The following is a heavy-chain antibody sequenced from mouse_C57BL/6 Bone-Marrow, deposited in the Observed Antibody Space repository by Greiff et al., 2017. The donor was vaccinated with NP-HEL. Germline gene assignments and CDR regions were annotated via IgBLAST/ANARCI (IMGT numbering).Heavy chain of an antibody. CDR2: IYPGDGDT. CDR1: GYAFSSSW. CDR3: ASLYYDYDEGFAY. Sequence: QVQLQQSGPELVKPGASVKISCKASGYAFSSSWMNWVKQRPGKGLEWIGRIYPGDGDTNYNGKFKGKATLTADKSSSTAYMQLSSLTSEDSAVYFCASLYYDYDEGFAYWGQGTLVTVSA. D-gene: IGHD2-4*01. J-gene: IGHJ3*01. V-gene: IGHV1-82*01.